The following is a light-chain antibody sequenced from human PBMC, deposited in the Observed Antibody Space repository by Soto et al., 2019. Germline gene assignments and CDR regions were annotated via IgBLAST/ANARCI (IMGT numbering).Light chain of an antibody. CDR1: SSDVGAYNY. V-gene: IGLV2-14*01. CDR3: SSYTSSNTLV. Sequence: QSALTQPASVFGSPGQSITISCTGTSSDVGAYNYVSWYQQHPGKAPKLMIFEVSDRPSGVSNRFSGSKSGNTASLTISGLQAEDEADYYCSSYTSSNTLVFGGGTKVTVL. J-gene: IGLJ2*01. CDR2: EVS.